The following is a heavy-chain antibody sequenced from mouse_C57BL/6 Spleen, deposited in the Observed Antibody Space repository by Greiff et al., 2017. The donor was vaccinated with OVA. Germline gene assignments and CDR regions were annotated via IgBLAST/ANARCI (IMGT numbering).Heavy chain of an antibody. CDR2: IDPETGGT. J-gene: IGHJ4*01. Sequence: LQQSGAELVRPGASVTLSCKASGSTFTDYEMHWVKQTPVHGLEWIGAIDPETGGTAYNQKFKGKAILTADKSSSTAYMELRSLTSEDSAVYYCTRGGYYAMDYWGQGTSVTVSS. CDR3: TRGGYYAMDY. V-gene: IGHV1-15*01. CDR1: GSTFTDYE.